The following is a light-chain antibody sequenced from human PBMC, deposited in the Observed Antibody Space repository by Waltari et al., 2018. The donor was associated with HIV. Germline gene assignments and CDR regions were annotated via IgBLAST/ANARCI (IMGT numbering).Light chain of an antibody. CDR3: QSYDSSNVV. CDR2: EDD. CDR1: SGSIATNY. V-gene: IGLV6-57*01. Sequence: NFMLTQPHSVSESPGKTVTISCTRSSGSIATNYGHRYQQRPGSSPITVIYEDDQRPSGIPDRFSASFDSSSNSASLTISGLKAEDEADYYCQSYDSSNVVFGGGTQLTVL. J-gene: IGLJ7*01.